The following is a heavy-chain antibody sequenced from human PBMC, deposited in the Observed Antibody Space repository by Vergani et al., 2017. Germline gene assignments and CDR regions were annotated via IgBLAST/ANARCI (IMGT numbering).Heavy chain of an antibody. J-gene: IGHJ4*02. D-gene: IGHD3-3*01. CDR1: GFTFDDYA. CDR3: AKALTREDLEWLLYY. CDR2: ISWNSGSI. Sequence: EVQLVESGGGLVQPGRSLRLSCAASGFTFDDYAMHWVRQAPGKGLEWVSGISWNSGSIGYADSVNGRFTISRDNAKNSLYLQMNSLRAEDTALYYCAKALTREDLEWLLYYWGQGTLVTVSS. V-gene: IGHV3-9*01.